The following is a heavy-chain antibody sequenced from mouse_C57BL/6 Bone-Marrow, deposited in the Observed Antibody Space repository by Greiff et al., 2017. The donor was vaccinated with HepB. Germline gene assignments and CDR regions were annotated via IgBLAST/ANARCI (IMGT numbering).Heavy chain of an antibody. J-gene: IGHJ1*03. Sequence: DVKLVESGGDLVKPGGSLKLSCAASGFTFSSYGMSWVRQTPDKRLEWVATISSGGSYTYYPDSVKGRFTISRDNAKNTLYLQMSSLKSEDTAMYYCARQDYGSSPYWYFDVWGTGTTVTVSS. CDR2: ISSGGSYT. V-gene: IGHV5-6*02. CDR1: GFTFSSYG. CDR3: ARQDYGSSPYWYFDV. D-gene: IGHD1-1*01.